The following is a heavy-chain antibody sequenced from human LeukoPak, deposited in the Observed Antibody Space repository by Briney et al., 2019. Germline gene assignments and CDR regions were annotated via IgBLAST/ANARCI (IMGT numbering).Heavy chain of an antibody. Sequence: ASVKVSCKASGVTFSSYAISWVRHAPGQGLEWIGWISAHNVNTNYAQKLQGRVTMTTDTSTSTAYMELRSLRSDDTAVYYCARAGYCSGGSCFGGLYYYYYMDVWGKGTTVTVSS. CDR3: ARAGYCSGGSCFGGLYYYYYMDV. D-gene: IGHD2-15*01. J-gene: IGHJ6*03. V-gene: IGHV1-18*01. CDR1: GVTFSSYA. CDR2: ISAHNVNT.